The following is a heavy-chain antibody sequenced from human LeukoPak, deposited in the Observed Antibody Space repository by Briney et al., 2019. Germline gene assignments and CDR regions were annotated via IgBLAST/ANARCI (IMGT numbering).Heavy chain of an antibody. CDR3: ARDIQYYYYGMDV. J-gene: IGHJ6*02. CDR1: GGSISSDS. D-gene: IGHD2-21*01. V-gene: IGHV4-59*12. CDR2: IYYSGST. Sequence: PSETLSLTCTVSGGSISSDSWSWIRQPPGKGLEWIGYIYYSGSTNYNPSLKSRVTLSVDTSKNQFSLKLSSVTAADTAVYYCARDIQYYYYGMDVWGQGTTVTVSS.